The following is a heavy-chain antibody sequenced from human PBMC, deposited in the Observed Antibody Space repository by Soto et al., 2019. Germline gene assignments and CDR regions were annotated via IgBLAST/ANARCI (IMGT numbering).Heavy chain of an antibody. V-gene: IGHV6-1*01. Sequence: QGQLQQSGPGLVKPSQTLSLTCAISGDSVSSDITSWNLIRQSPSRGLEWLGRTYYRSKWFHDYAVSVKSRITINPDTSKNQLSLELNSMTPEDTAVYYCARGNALDVCGHGTVVTVSS. CDR1: GDSVSSDITS. CDR2: TYYRSKWFH. D-gene: IGHD3-10*01. CDR3: ARGNALDV. J-gene: IGHJ3*01.